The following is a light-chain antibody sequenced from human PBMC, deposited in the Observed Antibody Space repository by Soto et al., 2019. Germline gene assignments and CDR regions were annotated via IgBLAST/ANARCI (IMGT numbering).Light chain of an antibody. CDR1: QSIDRW. Sequence: DIQMTQSPSTLSASVGDRVTITCRASQSIDRWLAWYQQRPGKAPELLIYDASTLQGGVPSRFSGTGSGTEFTLTISSLQPEDFATYYRQQYNAYYSFGQGTKV. V-gene: IGKV1-5*01. J-gene: IGKJ2*03. CDR3: QQYNAYYS. CDR2: DAS.